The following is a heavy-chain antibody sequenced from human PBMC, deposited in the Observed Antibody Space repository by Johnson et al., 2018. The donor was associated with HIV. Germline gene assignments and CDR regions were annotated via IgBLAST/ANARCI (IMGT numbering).Heavy chain of an antibody. Sequence: QMHLVESGGGVVQPGRSLRLSCAASGFSFSPYALHWVRQTPGKGLEWVAVISHDGSKKYYAEPVEGRFTISRDNFKNTLYLQMNSLRDEDTAVYYCVRDDYAFHIWGQGTMVTVSS. V-gene: IGHV3-30*04. J-gene: IGHJ3*02. CDR1: GFSFSPYA. D-gene: IGHD2-21*02. CDR3: VRDDYAFHI. CDR2: ISHDGSKK.